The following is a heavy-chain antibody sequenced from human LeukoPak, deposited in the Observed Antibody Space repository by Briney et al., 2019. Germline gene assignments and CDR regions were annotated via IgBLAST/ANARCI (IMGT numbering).Heavy chain of an antibody. CDR2: ISPSGDRT. CDR1: GFTFASYA. D-gene: IGHD3-22*01. V-gene: IGHV3-23*01. CDR3: AIMHGYYDGSGYWVQ. Sequence: GGSLRLSCAASGFTFASYAMSWVRQAPGKGLEWVSFISPSGDRTSNADSVEGRFTISRDNPRNTLYLQMNSLRDEDTAVYYCAIMHGYYDGSGYWVQWGQGTLVTVSS. J-gene: IGHJ4*02.